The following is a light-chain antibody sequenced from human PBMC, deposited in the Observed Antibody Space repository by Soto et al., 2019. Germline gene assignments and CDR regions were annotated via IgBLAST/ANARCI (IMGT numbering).Light chain of an antibody. CDR3: QQYDSSSPT. J-gene: IGKJ2*01. Sequence: DIQMTQSPSTLSASVGDGVTITCRASQNISVWLAWYQQRPGKAPKFLMYDASSLETGVPSRFSGSGSVTEFTLTIRSLQPDDSATDYCQQYDSSSPTFGQGTKLEIK. CDR1: QNISVW. V-gene: IGKV1-5*01. CDR2: DAS.